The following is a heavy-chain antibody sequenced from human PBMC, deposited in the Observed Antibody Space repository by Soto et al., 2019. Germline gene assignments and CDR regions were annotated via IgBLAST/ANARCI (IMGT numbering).Heavy chain of an antibody. CDR1: GGSFSGYY. J-gene: IGHJ4*02. V-gene: IGHV4-34*01. CDR2: INHSGST. CDR3: ARHRSLEP. Sequence: SETLSLTCAVYGGSFSGYYWSWIRQPPGKGLEWIGEINHSGSTNYNPSLKSRVTISVDTSKNQFSLKLSSVTAADTAVYYCARHRSLEPWGQGTLVTVS.